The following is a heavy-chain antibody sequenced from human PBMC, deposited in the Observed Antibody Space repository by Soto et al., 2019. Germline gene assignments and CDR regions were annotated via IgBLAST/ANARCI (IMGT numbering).Heavy chain of an antibody. CDR3: AKVALERRTSLPNFDY. CDR1: AFTFSSYG. J-gene: IGHJ4*02. Sequence: QVQLVESGGGVVQPGRSLRLSCTASAFTFSSYGMHWVRQAPGKGLEWVAVISYDGSNKYYEDSVKGRFTISRDNSKNTLYLQMNSLRAEDTALYYCAKVALERRTSLPNFDYLGQGTLVTVSS. CDR2: ISYDGSNK. V-gene: IGHV3-30*18. D-gene: IGHD1-1*01.